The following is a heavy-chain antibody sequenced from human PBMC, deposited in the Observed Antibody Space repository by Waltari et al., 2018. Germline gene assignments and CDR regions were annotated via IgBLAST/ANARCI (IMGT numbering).Heavy chain of an antibody. CDR3: ARESSEAVAVFFDY. CDR2: IYHSGST. CDR1: GYSISSGYY. J-gene: IGHJ4*02. V-gene: IGHV4-38-2*02. Sequence: QVQLQESGPGLVKPSETLSLTCAVSGYSISSGYYWGWIRQPPGKGLEWIGSIYHSGSTYYNPSLKSRVTISVDTSKNQFSLKLSSVTAADTAVYYCARESSEAVAVFFDYWGQGTLVTVSS. D-gene: IGHD6-19*01.